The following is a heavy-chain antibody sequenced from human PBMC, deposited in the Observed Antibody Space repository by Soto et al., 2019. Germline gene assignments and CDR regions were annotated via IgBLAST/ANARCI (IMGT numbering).Heavy chain of an antibody. CDR3: ARIGAVYSSGHGMDV. Sequence: PGGSLRLSCAASGFTFSDYYMSWIRQAPGKGLEWVSYISSSSSYTNYADSVKGRFTISRDNAKNSLYLQMNSLRAEDTAVYYCARIGAVYSSGHGMDVWGQGTTVTVSS. J-gene: IGHJ6*02. V-gene: IGHV3-11*06. CDR1: GFTFSDYY. CDR2: ISSSSSYT. D-gene: IGHD6-19*01.